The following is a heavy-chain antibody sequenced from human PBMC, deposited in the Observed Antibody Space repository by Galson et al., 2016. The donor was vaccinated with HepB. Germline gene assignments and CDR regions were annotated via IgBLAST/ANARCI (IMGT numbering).Heavy chain of an antibody. CDR1: GFTFRNSG. V-gene: IGHV3-33*01. CDR2: IWYDGSKK. Sequence: SLRLSCAASGFTFRNSGMHWVRQAPGKGLEWVGLIWYDGSKKFHADSVKGRFTISRDNSNNMIYLQMNSLRVDDTAIYYCVRDRVDWNYVLDFWGQGTLVTVSS. D-gene: IGHD1-7*01. J-gene: IGHJ4*02. CDR3: VRDRVDWNYVLDF.